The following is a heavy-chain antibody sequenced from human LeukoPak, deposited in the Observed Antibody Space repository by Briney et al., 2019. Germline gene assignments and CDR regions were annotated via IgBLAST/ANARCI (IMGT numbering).Heavy chain of an antibody. J-gene: IGHJ4*02. CDR3: ARVCGRITIFGVVIRTYYFDY. CDR2: MNPNSGNT. Sequence: ASVKVSCKASGYTFTSYYMHWVRQAPGQGLEWMGWMNPNSGNTGYAQKFQGRVTMTRNTSISTAYMELSSLRSEDTAVYYCARVCGRITIFGVVIRTYYFDYWGQGTLVTVSS. CDR1: GYTFTSYY. V-gene: IGHV1-8*02. D-gene: IGHD3-3*01.